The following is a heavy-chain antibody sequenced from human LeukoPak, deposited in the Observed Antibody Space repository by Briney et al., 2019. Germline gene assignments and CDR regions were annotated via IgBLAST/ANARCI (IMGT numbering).Heavy chain of an antibody. CDR2: AYYRSKWYI. CDR3: ARGRVSAFDI. Sequence: SQTLSLTCAISGDSVSSNSVAWNWISQSPGRGPEWLGRAYYRSKWYIDYADSVKSRITISPDTSKNQFSLQLNSMTPEDTAIYYRARGRVSAFDIWGQGTMVTVSS. V-gene: IGHV6-1*01. J-gene: IGHJ3*02. D-gene: IGHD2-8*01. CDR1: GDSVSSNSVA.